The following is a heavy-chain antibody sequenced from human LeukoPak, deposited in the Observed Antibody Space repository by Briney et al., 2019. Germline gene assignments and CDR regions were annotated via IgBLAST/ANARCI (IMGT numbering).Heavy chain of an antibody. D-gene: IGHD2-2*01. J-gene: IGHJ4*02. CDR2: IYPGDSDT. V-gene: IGHV5-51*01. CDR3: ARRDYTRYCSSTSCTFFDH. CDR1: GYSFTNYW. Sequence: GESLKISCQGSGYSFTNYWIGWVRPMPGKGLEWMGIIYPGDSDTRYSPSFQGQVTISADKSISTAYLQWSSLKASDTAMYYCARRDYTRYCSSTSCTFFDHWGQGTPVTVSS.